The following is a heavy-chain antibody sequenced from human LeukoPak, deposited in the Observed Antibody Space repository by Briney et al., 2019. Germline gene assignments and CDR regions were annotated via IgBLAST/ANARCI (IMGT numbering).Heavy chain of an antibody. V-gene: IGHV3-23*01. J-gene: IGHJ4*02. D-gene: IGHD2-21*02. CDR1: GFSFDTYA. CDR3: AKDHDNGDYYYYFDS. CDR2: ISDTGRKR. Sequence: GGSLRLSCVASGFSFDTYAMSWVRQAPGKGLEWVSGISDTGRKRYYTDSVKGRFTISRDNSKNTLHLQMNSLRAEDTALYFCAKDHDNGDYYYYFDSWGQGTLVAVSS.